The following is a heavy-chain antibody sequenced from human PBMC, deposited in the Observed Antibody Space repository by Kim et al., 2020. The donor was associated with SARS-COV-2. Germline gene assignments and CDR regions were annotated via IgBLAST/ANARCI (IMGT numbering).Heavy chain of an antibody. D-gene: IGHD6-13*01. Sequence: ASVKVSCKASGYTFSSYYMHWVRQAPGQGLEWMGIINPSGDYTNYAQNFQGRVTMTRDTSTSTAYMELSSLRSDDTAVYLCARENSAADMSWWFEPWGQG. J-gene: IGHJ5*02. V-gene: IGHV1-46*01. CDR1: GYTFSSYY. CDR3: ARENSAADMSWWFEP. CDR2: INPSGDYT.